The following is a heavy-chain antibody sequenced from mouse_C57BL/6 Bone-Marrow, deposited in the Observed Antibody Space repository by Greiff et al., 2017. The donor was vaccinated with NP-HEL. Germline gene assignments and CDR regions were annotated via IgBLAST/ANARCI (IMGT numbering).Heavy chain of an antibody. CDR2: LGPGSGST. V-gene: IGHV1-77*01. CDR3: AKIDPPY. CDR1: GYTFTDYY. J-gene: IGHJ3*01. Sequence: QVQLQQSGAELVKPGASVKISCKASGYTFTDYYINWVKQRPGQGLEWIGKLGPGSGSTYYNEKFKGKATLTADKSSSTAYMQLSSLTSEDSAVYFCAKIDPPYWGQGTLVTVSA.